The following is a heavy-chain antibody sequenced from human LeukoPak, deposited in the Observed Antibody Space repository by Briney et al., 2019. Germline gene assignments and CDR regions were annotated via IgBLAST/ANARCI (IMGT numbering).Heavy chain of an antibody. Sequence: SEPLSLTCTVSGGSISGSTYYWGWVRHPPAKVLEWIGTIYYSGGTSYSPSLKSRVTISVDTSKNQFSLKLTSVTAADTAVYYCATQAAGGPLDYWGQGTLVTVSS. V-gene: IGHV4-39*01. CDR2: IYYSGGT. J-gene: IGHJ4*02. CDR1: GGSISGSTYY. D-gene: IGHD2-15*01. CDR3: ATQAAGGPLDY.